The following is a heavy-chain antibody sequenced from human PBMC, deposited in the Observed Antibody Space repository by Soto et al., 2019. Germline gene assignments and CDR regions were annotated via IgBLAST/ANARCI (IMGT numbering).Heavy chain of an antibody. V-gene: IGHV3-9*01. Sequence: GGSLRLSCAASGFSFDDYAMHWVRQVPGKGLEWITGISWNSGTIGYADSVKGRFTISRDNAKNSLYLQMNSLRAEDTAFYYCARDVWSRASGPPDSWGQGTLVTVSS. D-gene: IGHD3-10*01. CDR3: ARDVWSRASGPPDS. J-gene: IGHJ5*02. CDR1: GFSFDDYA. CDR2: ISWNSGTI.